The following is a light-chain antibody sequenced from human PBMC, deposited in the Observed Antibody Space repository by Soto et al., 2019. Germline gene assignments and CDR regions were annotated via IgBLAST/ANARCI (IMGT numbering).Light chain of an antibody. V-gene: IGKV1-9*01. CDR1: QGLSSY. Sequence: DIQLTQSPSFLSASVGDRVTITCRASQGLSSYLAWYQQKPGKAPNLLIYAAFTLQSGVQSRFSGSGSGTEFTLTIRSLQPEDFATYYCQQLKSYPITVGQGTRLEIK. J-gene: IGKJ5*01. CDR2: AAF. CDR3: QQLKSYPIT.